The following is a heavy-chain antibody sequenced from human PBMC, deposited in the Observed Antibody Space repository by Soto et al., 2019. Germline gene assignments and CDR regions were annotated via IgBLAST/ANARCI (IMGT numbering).Heavy chain of an antibody. J-gene: IGHJ5*02. CDR2: IYYSGST. CDR3: ARQISSSWYHAYYSNWFDP. CDR1: GGSISSYY. Sequence: SETLSLTCTVSGGSISSYYWSWIRQPPGKGLEWIGYIYYSGSTNYNPSLKSRVTISVDTSKNQFSLKLSSVTAADTAVYYCARQISSSWYHAYYSNWFDPWGQGTLVTVSS. V-gene: IGHV4-59*08. D-gene: IGHD6-13*01.